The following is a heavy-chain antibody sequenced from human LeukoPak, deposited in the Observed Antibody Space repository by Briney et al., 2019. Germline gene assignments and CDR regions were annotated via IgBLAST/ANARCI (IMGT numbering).Heavy chain of an antibody. CDR3: ASRGYYDGSGYPSNAFDI. J-gene: IGHJ3*02. D-gene: IGHD3-22*01. V-gene: IGHV5-51*01. CDR1: GYSFTSYW. CDR2: IYPGDSDT. Sequence: GESLKISCKGSGYSFTSYWIGWVRQMPGKGLERMGIIYPGDSDTRYSPSFQGQVTISADNSISTAYLQWSSLKASDTAMYYCASRGYYDGSGYPSNAFDIWGQGTMVTVSS.